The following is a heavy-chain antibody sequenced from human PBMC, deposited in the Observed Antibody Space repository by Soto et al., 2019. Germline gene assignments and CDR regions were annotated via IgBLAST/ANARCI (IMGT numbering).Heavy chain of an antibody. V-gene: IGHV2-5*02. J-gene: IGHJ6*02. D-gene: IGHD3-3*01. CDR1: GFSLSTSGVG. CDR2: IYWDDDK. Sequence: SGPTLVNPPQTLTLTCTFSGFSLSTSGVGVGWIRQPPGKALEWLALIYWDDDKRYSPSLKSRLTITKDTSKNQVVLTMTNMDPVDTSTYYCAHSTSTRHYDFWSGPRPDVWGQGT. CDR3: AHSTSTRHYDFWSGPRPDV.